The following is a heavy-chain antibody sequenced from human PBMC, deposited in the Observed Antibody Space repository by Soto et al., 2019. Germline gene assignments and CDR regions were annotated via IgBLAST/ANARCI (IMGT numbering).Heavy chain of an antibody. J-gene: IGHJ6*02. CDR3: ARPMEQLVTYGMDV. CDR1: GYSFTSYW. V-gene: IGHV5-10-1*01. D-gene: IGHD6-6*01. Sequence: GESLKISCNGSGYSFTSYWISWVRQMPGKGLEWMGRIDPSDSYTNYSPSFQGHVTISADKSISTAYLQWSSLKAPDTAMYYCARPMEQLVTYGMDVWGQGTTVTVSS. CDR2: IDPSDSYT.